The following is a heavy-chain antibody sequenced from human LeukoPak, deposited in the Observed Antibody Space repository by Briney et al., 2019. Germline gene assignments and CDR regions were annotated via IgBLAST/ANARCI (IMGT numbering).Heavy chain of an antibody. J-gene: IGHJ4*02. CDR3: ATDPYSTGWFGGDYFDH. CDR1: GFTFDKYA. CDR2: VGAGGGGT. D-gene: IGHD3-10*01. Sequence: GGSLRLSCAASGFTFDKYAMSWVRQAPGKGLEWVSSVGAGGGGTYYSDSVKGRFSVSRDNSKNTLYLQMSSLRGEDTAVYYCATDPYSTGWFGGDYFDHWGRGILATVSS. V-gene: IGHV3-23*01.